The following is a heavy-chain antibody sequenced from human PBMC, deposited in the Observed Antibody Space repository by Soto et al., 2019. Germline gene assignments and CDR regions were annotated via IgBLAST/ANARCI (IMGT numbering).Heavy chain of an antibody. Sequence: ASVKVSCKASGYTLPNFGLSWVRQAPGQGLEWMGCISAYSANTNYAQKFQGRVTMTTDTSTSTAFMELRGLRSDDTAVYYCARENSGSYHRHFDYWGQGTLVTV. CDR3: ARENSGSYHRHFDY. D-gene: IGHD1-26*01. V-gene: IGHV1-18*01. CDR1: GYTLPNFG. J-gene: IGHJ4*01. CDR2: ISAYSANT.